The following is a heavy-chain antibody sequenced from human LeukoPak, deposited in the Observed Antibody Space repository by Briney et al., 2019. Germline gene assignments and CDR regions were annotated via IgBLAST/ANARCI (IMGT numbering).Heavy chain of an antibody. V-gene: IGHV3-74*01. J-gene: IGHJ4*02. CDR3: GRALGSPLDF. CDR2: INSDGSTT. Sequence: GGSLRLSCAASGFTFSSSWMHWVRQAPGKGLVWVSRINSDGSTTTYADSVEGRFTISRDNAKNTLYLQMNSLRAEDTAVYYCGRALGSPLDFWGQGTLVTVSS. CDR1: GFTFSSSW. D-gene: IGHD1-26*01.